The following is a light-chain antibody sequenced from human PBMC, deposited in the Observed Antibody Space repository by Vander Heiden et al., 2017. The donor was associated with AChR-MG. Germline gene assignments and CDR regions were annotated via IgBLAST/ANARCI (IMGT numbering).Light chain of an antibody. CDR3: CSYAGSDTHVV. V-gene: IGLV2-11*01. Sequence: QSTLSQPRSVSRSPGPSVTSACTGASSDVGGYNYVSGYQQHPGKAPKLMIYDVSKRPSGVPDRFSGSKSGNTASLTISGLQAEDEADYYCCSYAGSDTHVVFGGGTKLTVL. CDR1: SSDVGGYNY. CDR2: DVS. J-gene: IGLJ2*01.